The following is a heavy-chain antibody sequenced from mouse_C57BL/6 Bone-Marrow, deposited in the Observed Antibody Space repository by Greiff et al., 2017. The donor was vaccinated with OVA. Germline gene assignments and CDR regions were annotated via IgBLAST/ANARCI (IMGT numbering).Heavy chain of an antibody. J-gene: IGHJ2*01. V-gene: IGHV1-52*01. Sequence: VQLQQPGAELVRPGSSVKLSCKASGYTFTSYWMHWVKQRPIQGLEWIGNIDPTDSETHYNQKFKDKATLTVDKSSSTAYMQLRSLTSEDSAVYYGAIEDPMVTFDYWGQGTTRTVSS. D-gene: IGHD2-2*01. CDR2: IDPTDSET. CDR3: AIEDPMVTFDY. CDR1: GYTFTSYW.